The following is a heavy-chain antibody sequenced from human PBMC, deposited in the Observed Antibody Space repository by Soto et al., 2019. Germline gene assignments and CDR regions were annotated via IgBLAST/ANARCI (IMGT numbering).Heavy chain of an antibody. Sequence: QGQLLQSGDEVKTPGASVRVSCRASGYPFTSYGISWVRQAPGQGLEWVAWISAYNGKRDTAQKFQDRVTKTLDTSTDTAHMDLGDLTSADTAVYYWARGRIVASIHDAFEIWGQGTKVTVSS. J-gene: IGHJ3*02. CDR2: ISAYNGKR. CDR1: GYPFTSYG. D-gene: IGHD5-12*01. CDR3: ARGRIVASIHDAFEI. V-gene: IGHV1-18*01.